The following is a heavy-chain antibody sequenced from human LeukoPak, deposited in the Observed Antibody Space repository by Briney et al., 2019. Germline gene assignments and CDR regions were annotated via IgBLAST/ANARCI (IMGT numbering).Heavy chain of an antibody. V-gene: IGHV1-3*03. J-gene: IGHJ4*02. CDR3: ARAGQVGHYYDSSGLDY. CDR1: GYTFTSYA. CDR2: INAGNGNT. Sequence: GASVKVSCKASGYTFTSYAMHWVRQAPGQRLEWMGWINAGNGNTKYSQEFQGRVTITRDTSASTAYMELSSLRSEDTAVYYCARAGQVGHYYDSSGLDYWGQGTLVTVSS. D-gene: IGHD3-22*01.